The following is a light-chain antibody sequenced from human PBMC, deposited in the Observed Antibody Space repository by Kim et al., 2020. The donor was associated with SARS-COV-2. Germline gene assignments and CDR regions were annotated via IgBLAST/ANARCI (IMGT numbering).Light chain of an antibody. CDR1: SSDVGGDDD. CDR2: DVS. J-gene: IGLJ1*01. Sequence: GQSITVACSGASSDVGGDDDVSWYQQRPGKAPELVMYDVSARASGVPDRFSGSESGNTAALTISGLEAEDEADCYCCSCAGSYAAVFGAGTKVTVL. CDR3: CSCAGSYAAV. V-gene: IGLV2-11*01.